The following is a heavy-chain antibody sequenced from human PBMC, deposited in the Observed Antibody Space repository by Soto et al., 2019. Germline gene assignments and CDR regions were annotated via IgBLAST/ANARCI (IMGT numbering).Heavy chain of an antibody. J-gene: IGHJ3*02. CDR2: IYYSGST. V-gene: IGHV4-59*01. CDR1: GGSISSYY. D-gene: IGHD3-22*01. Sequence: QVQLQESGPGLVKPSETLSLTCTVSGGSISSYYWSWIRQPPGKGLEWIGYIYYSGSTNYSPSLKSRVTISVDTSKNQFSLKLSSVTAADTAVYYCARSGDYYDSSGRYAFDIWGQGTMVTVSS. CDR3: ARSGDYYDSSGRYAFDI.